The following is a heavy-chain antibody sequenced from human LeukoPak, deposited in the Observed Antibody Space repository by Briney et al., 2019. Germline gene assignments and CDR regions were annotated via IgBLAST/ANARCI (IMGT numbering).Heavy chain of an antibody. CDR2: THYSGST. Sequence: PSETLSLTCTVSGVSISSSSYYWGWIRQPPGKGLEWIGSTHYSGSTKYNPCLKRRVTISVDTSKNQFSLTLSSVTAADPAVYYCARGYCSGGSCYSYYYYNYMDVWGKGTTVTVSS. CDR3: ARGYCSGGSCYSYYYYNYMDV. CDR1: GVSISSSSYY. D-gene: IGHD2-15*01. J-gene: IGHJ6*03. V-gene: IGHV4-39*07.